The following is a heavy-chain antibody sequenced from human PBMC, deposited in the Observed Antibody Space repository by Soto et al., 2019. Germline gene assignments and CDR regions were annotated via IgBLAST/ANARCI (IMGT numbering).Heavy chain of an antibody. J-gene: IGHJ1*01. CDR2: MYTSGVT. V-gene: IGHV4-4*07. CDR3: ARDDKAVSAEMLY. CDR1: GDSVSGYY. D-gene: IGHD2-2*01. Sequence: SETLSLTCTVSGDSVSGYYWYWIRQPAGKGLEWIGRMYTSGVTNYSPSLKSRVTMSVDTSKNQFSLKLTSVTAADTAVYYCARDDKAVSAEMLYWGQGTLVTVSS.